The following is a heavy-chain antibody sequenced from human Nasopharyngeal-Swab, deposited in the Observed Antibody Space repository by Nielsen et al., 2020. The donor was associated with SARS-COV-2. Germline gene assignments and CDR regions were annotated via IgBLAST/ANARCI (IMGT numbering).Heavy chain of an antibody. V-gene: IGHV3-66*01. CDR2: IYSGGST. CDR3: ASSGEQQLVPDY. Sequence: GSLSLSCAASGFTVSSNYMSWVRQAPGKGLEWVSVIYSGGSTYYADSVKGRFTISRDNSKNTLYLQMNSLRAEDTAVYYCASSGEQQLVPDYWGQGTLVTVSS. D-gene: IGHD6-13*01. J-gene: IGHJ4*02. CDR1: GFTVSSNY.